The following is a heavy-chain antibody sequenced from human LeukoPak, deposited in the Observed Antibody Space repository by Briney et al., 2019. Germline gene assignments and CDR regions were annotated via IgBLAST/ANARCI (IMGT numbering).Heavy chain of an antibody. V-gene: IGHV4-4*07. CDR3: ARDESITWDPPFDY. D-gene: IGHD1-26*01. CDR1: GGSISGFY. Sequence: SETLSLTCTVSGGSISGFYWSWIRQPAGKGLEWIGRMTTSGSTHYNPSLRSRITMSLDTSTNQFSLELSSVTAADTAVYYCARDESITWDPPFDYWGQGTLVTVSS. J-gene: IGHJ4*02. CDR2: MTTSGST.